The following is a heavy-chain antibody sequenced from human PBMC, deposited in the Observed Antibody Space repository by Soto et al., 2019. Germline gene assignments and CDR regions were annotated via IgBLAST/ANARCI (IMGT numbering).Heavy chain of an antibody. CDR2: ISAFNGNT. J-gene: IGHJ6*02. CDR3: ARDRLWFGDSYGMDV. Sequence: ASVKVSCKASGYTFTSYGFSWVRQAPGQGLEWMGWISAFNGNTNYAQKFQGRVTMTTDTSTTSAYMELRGLRSDDTAVYYCARDRLWFGDSYGMDVWGQGTTGTVSS. CDR1: GYTFTSYG. V-gene: IGHV1-18*01. D-gene: IGHD3-10*01.